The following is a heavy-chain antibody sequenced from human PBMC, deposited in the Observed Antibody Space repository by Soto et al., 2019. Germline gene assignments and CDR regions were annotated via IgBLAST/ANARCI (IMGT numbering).Heavy chain of an antibody. Sequence: GGSLRLSCAASGFTFSSYEMNWVRQAPGKGLEWVSYISSSGSTTYYADSVKGRFTISRDNAKNSLYLQMNSLRAEDTAVYYYARDSQSIAARPYFDYWGQGTLVTVSS. J-gene: IGHJ4*02. CDR1: GFTFSSYE. D-gene: IGHD6-6*01. V-gene: IGHV3-48*03. CDR2: ISSSGSTT. CDR3: ARDSQSIAARPYFDY.